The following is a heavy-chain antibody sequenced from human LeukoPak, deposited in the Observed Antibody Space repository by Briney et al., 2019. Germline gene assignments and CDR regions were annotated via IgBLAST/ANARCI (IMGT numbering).Heavy chain of an antibody. V-gene: IGHV4-61*02. CDR1: GGSISSGSYY. CDR3: ARHSNLEWLLPFDY. CDR2: IYTSGST. J-gene: IGHJ4*02. D-gene: IGHD3-3*01. Sequence: PSETLSLTCTVSGGSISSGSYYWSWIRQPAGKGLEWIGRIYTSGSTNYNPSLKSRVTISVDTSKNQFSLKLSSVTAADTAVYYCARHSNLEWLLPFDYWGQGTLVTVSS.